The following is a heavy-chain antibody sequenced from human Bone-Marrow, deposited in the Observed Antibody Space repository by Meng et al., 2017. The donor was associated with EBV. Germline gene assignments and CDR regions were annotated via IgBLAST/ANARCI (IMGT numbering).Heavy chain of an antibody. Sequence: HVHRPWSVPGLVRPAGSLSLTCAVSGVSISSTDWWLCVRQPPGRGLEWLGKIYNSGSTNYNPSLKSRVIISVDKSKNQFSLRLTSVTAADTAVYYCARAYSYGSRDLPGHWGLGTLVTVAS. CDR1: GVSISSTDW. J-gene: IGHJ1*01. D-gene: IGHD3-10*01. CDR3: ARAYSYGSRDLPGH. CDR2: IYNSGST. V-gene: IGHV4-4*02.